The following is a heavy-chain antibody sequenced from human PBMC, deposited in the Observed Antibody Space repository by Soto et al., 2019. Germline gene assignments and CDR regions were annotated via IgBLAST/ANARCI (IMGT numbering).Heavy chain of an antibody. V-gene: IGHV3-48*01. CDR2: ISSSSSTI. Sequence: GGSLRLSCTTSGFTVSSYSMNWVRQAPGKGLEWVSYISSSSSTIYYADSVKGRFTISRDNAKNSLYLQMNSLRAEDTAVYYCARDYSSYGPFEYWGQGTLVTVSS. CDR3: ARDYSSYGPFEY. D-gene: IGHD5-18*01. CDR1: GFTVSSYS. J-gene: IGHJ4*02.